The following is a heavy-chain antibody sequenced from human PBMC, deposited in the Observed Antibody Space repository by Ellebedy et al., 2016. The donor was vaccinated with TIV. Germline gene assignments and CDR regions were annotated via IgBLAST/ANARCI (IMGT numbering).Heavy chain of an antibody. CDR3: AKPSYYDFWSGYFDL. CDR1: GFTFSSYA. Sequence: PGGSLRLSCVASGFTFSSYAMSWVRQAPGKGLEWVSSLSGSGGSTYYADSVKGRFTISRDNSKNTLYLQMNSLRAEDTAVYYCAKPSYYDFWSGYFDLWGRGTLVTVSS. J-gene: IGHJ2*01. V-gene: IGHV3-23*01. CDR2: LSGSGGST. D-gene: IGHD3-3*01.